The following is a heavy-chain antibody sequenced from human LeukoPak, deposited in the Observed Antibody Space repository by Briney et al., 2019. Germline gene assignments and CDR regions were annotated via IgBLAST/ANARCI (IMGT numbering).Heavy chain of an antibody. CDR2: INPNSGGT. V-gene: IGHV1-2*02. CDR1: GYTFTGYY. D-gene: IGHD2-15*01. J-gene: IGHJ4*02. Sequence: ASAKVSCKASGYTFTGYYMHWVRQAPGQGLEWMGWINPNSGGTNYAQKFQGRVTMTRDTSISTAYMELSRLRSDDTAVYYCVRGPSLGYCSGGSCQNYFDYWGQGTLVTVSS. CDR3: VRGPSLGYCSGGSCQNYFDY.